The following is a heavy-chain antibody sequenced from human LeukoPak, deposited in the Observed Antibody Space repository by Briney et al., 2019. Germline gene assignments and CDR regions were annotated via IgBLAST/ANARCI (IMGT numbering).Heavy chain of an antibody. V-gene: IGHV1-46*01. CDR2: INPSGGST. CDR3: ARRPGDNDAFDI. CDR1: GYTFTSYY. Sequence: ASVKVSCKASGYTFTSYYMHWVRQAPGQGLEWMGIINPSGGSTSYAQKFQGRVTITADKSTSTAYMELSSLRSEDTAVYYCARRPGDNDAFDIWGQGTMVTVSS. J-gene: IGHJ3*02. D-gene: IGHD3-10*01.